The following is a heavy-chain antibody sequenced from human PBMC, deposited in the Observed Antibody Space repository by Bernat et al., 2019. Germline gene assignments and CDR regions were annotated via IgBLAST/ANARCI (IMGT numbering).Heavy chain of an antibody. J-gene: IGHJ6*02. D-gene: IGHD6-13*01. CDR1: GFTFSSYS. Sequence: EVQLVESGGGLVKPGGSLRLSCAASGFTFSSYSMNWVRQAPGKGLEWVSSISSSSSYIYYADSVKGRFTISRDNAKNSLYLQMNSQRAEDTAVYYCARDTSPLPPSSSWYGPYYYGMDVWGQGTTVTVSS. CDR2: ISSSSSYI. CDR3: ARDTSPLPPSSSWYGPYYYGMDV. V-gene: IGHV3-21*01.